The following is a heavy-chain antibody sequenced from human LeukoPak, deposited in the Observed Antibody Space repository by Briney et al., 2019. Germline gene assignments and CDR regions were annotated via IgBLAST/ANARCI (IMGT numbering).Heavy chain of an antibody. CDR3: ARHSSYYDFYK. Sequence: SETLSLNCTVSGDSISSDDYYWGWIRQPPGKGLEWIGSIYYSGSAYYNPSLKSRVTISVDTSKSLFSLKLNSVTAADTAVFYCARHSSYYDFYKWGQGTLVTVSS. D-gene: IGHD3-3*01. V-gene: IGHV4-39*01. CDR1: GDSISSDDYY. J-gene: IGHJ1*01. CDR2: IYYSGSA.